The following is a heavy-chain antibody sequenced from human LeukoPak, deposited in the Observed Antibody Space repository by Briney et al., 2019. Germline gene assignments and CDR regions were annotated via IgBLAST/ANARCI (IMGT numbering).Heavy chain of an antibody. CDR3: ARYNILTGYPGGMDV. V-gene: IGHV4-34*01. CDR1: GGSFSGYY. Sequence: SETLSLTCAVYGGSFSGYYWSWIRQPPGKGLEWIGEINHSGSTNYNPSLKSRVTISVDTSKNQFSLKLSSVTAADTAVYYCARYNILTGYPGGMDVWGQGTTVTVSS. CDR2: INHSGST. D-gene: IGHD3-9*01. J-gene: IGHJ6*02.